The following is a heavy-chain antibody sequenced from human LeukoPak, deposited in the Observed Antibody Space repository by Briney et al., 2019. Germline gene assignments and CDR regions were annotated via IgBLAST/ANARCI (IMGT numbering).Heavy chain of an antibody. V-gene: IGHV3-74*03. CDR3: SRSQFEY. Sequence: GGSLRLSCEPSGFPFSSYWMLWVRQAPGKGLVWVSRISGDGTIKTYADFVRGRFIVSRDNTKNILYLQMNSLKVEDTATYFCSRSQFEYWGQGVLVTVSS. CDR1: GFPFSSYW. CDR2: ISGDGTIK. J-gene: IGHJ4*02.